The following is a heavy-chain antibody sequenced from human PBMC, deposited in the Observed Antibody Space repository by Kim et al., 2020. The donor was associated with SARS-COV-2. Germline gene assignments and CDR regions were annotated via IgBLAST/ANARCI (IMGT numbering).Heavy chain of an antibody. Sequence: KYYADSVKGRFTISRDNSKNTLYLQMNSLRAEDTAVYYCARNSGSNAFDIWGQGTMVTVSS. CDR3: ARNSGSNAFDI. V-gene: IGHV3-30*01. J-gene: IGHJ3*02. D-gene: IGHD3-10*01. CDR2: K.